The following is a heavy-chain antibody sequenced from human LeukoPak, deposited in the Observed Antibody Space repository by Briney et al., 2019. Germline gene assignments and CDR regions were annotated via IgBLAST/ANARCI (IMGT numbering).Heavy chain of an antibody. J-gene: IGHJ4*02. CDR1: GGSISSHY. CDR2: IYYSGST. CDR3: ARDGAIAAARQDGRGIFAFDY. D-gene: IGHD6-13*01. Sequence: PSETLSLTCTVSGGSISSHYWSWIRQPPGKGLEWIGYIYYSGSTNYNPSLKSRVTISVDTSKNQFSLKLSSVTAADTAVYYCARDGAIAAARQDGRGIFAFDYWGQGTLVTVSS. V-gene: IGHV4-59*11.